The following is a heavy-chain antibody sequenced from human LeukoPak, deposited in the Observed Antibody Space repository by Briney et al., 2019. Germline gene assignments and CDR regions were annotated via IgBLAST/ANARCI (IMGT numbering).Heavy chain of an antibody. D-gene: IGHD4-17*01. CDR1: GGSFSGYY. J-gene: IGHJ2*01. V-gene: IGHV4-34*01. Sequence: SETLCLTCAVYGGSFSGYYWSWIRQPPGKVLEWIGEINHSGSTNYNPSLKSRVTISVDTSKNQFSLKLSSVTAADTAVYYCARGRDDYGGNAGYFDLWGRGTLVTVSS. CDR2: INHSGST. CDR3: ARGRDDYGGNAGYFDL.